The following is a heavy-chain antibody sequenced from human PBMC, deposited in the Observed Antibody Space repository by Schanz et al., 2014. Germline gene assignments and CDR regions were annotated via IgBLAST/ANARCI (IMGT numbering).Heavy chain of an antibody. J-gene: IGHJ4*02. CDR1: GYTFTSYG. D-gene: IGHD2-21*01. V-gene: IGHV1-18*01. CDR3: ARDRLECGAECYSVEVFEI. CDR2: INPSVRGT. Sequence: QVQLVQSGAEVKKPGASVKVSCKASGYTFTSYGINWVRQAPGQGLEWMGWINPSVRGTHFAREFQGRVTVTSDTSTTTAYMELSGLRSEDTAVYYCARDRLECGAECYSVEVFEIWGQGTLVIVSS.